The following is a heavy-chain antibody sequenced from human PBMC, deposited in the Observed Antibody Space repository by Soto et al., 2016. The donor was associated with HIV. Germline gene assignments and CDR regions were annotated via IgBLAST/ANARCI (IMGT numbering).Heavy chain of an antibody. CDR2: IIPIFGSA. J-gene: IGHJ4*02. D-gene: IGHD3-22*01. CDR3: ARGYYYDSSGRFGYFDY. CDR1: GGTFTNSA. Sequence: QVQLVQSGAEVKKPGSSVKVSCKASGGTFTNSAISWVRQAPGQGLEWMGGIIPIFGSANYAQKFQGRVTITADKSTSTAYMELSSLRSEDTAVYYCARGYYYDSSGRFGYFDYWGQGTLVTVSS. V-gene: IGHV1-69*06.